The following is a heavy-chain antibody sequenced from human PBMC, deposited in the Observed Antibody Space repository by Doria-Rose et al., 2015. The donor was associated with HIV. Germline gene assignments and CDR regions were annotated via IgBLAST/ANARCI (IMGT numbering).Heavy chain of an antibody. CDR3: TKSYNNFWSGSYYDY. V-gene: IGHV3-49*02. CDR2: IRSKAYGGTT. Sequence: WVRQAPGKGLEWLGFIRSKAYGGTTEYAASLKDRFTISRDDSNTIAYLHMNSLKTEDTAVYFCTKSYNNFWSGSYYDYWGPGTLVTVSS. J-gene: IGHJ4*02. D-gene: IGHD3-3*01.